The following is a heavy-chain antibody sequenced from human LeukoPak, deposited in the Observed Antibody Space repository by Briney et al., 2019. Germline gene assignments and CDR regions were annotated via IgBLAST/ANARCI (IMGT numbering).Heavy chain of an antibody. Sequence: SGGSLRLSCAASGFTFSSYAMSWVRQAPGKGLEWVSAISGSGGSTYYADSVKGRFTISRDNSKNTLYLQMNSLRAEDTAVYYCAKYPDYGAERGMDYWGQGTLVTVSS. D-gene: IGHD4-17*01. CDR2: ISGSGGST. V-gene: IGHV3-23*01. J-gene: IGHJ4*02. CDR1: GFTFSSYA. CDR3: AKYPDYGAERGMDY.